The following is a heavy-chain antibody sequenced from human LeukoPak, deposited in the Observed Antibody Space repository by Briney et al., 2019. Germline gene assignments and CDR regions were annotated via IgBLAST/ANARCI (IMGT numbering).Heavy chain of an antibody. CDR2: MFHSGDT. J-gene: IGHJ4*02. Sequence: PSETLSLTCDVSGYSIRSGYYWGWIRQPPGKGLEWIGCMFHSGDTYHNPSLKSRVTISTDTSKNQFSLKLTSVTAADTAVYYCEKVGAHGDYDRHEYWGQGTLVTVSS. D-gene: IGHD4-17*01. CDR3: EKVGAHGDYDRHEY. V-gene: IGHV4-38-2*01. CDR1: GYSIRSGYY.